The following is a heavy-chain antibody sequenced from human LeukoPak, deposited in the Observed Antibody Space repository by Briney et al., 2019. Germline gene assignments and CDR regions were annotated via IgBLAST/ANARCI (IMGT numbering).Heavy chain of an antibody. CDR1: GGSISSYY. J-gene: IGHJ4*02. CDR3: ARDRQNPGGFDY. CDR2: IYYSGST. V-gene: IGHV4-59*01. D-gene: IGHD6-6*01. Sequence: KPSETLSLTCTVSGGSISSYYWSWIRQPPGKGLEWIGYIYYSGSTNYNPSLKSRVTISVDTSKNQFSLKLSSVTAADTAVYYCARDRQNPGGFDYWGQGTLVTVSS.